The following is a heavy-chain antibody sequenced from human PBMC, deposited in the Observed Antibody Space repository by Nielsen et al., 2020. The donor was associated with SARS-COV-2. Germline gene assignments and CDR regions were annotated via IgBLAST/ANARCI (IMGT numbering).Heavy chain of an antibody. CDR3: ARDFENDSGDH. D-gene: IGHD4-17*01. CDR2: IYYSGST. CDR1: GGSISSSSYY. J-gene: IGHJ4*02. V-gene: IGHV4-39*07. Sequence: GSLRLSCTVSGGSISSSSYYWGWIRQPPGKGLEWIGSIYYSGSTNYNPSLKSRVTISVDTSKNQFSLKLSSVTAADTAVYYCARDFENDSGDHWGQGTLVTVSS.